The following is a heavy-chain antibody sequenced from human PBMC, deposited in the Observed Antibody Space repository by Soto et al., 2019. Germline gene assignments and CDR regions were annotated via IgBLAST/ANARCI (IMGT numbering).Heavy chain of an antibody. Sequence: SETLSLTCSVSGGSIGSSSYYFGWIRQPPGKGLEWIGSLYYTGTTNYNSSLKSRVTISADKSQNEFSLRLSSVTAADTAIYHCARDDREHTKSPAPDPWGQGALVTVSS. J-gene: IGHJ5*02. CDR1: GGSIGSSSYY. CDR2: LYYTGTT. CDR3: ARDDREHTKSPAPDP. V-gene: IGHV4-39*02. D-gene: IGHD1-26*01.